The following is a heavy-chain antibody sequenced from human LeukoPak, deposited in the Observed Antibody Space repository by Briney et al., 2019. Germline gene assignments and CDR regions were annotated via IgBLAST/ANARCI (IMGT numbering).Heavy chain of an antibody. CDR1: GGSFSGYY. CDR2: INHSGST. J-gene: IGHJ4*02. Sequence: PSETLSLTCAVCGGSFSGYYWSWIRQPPGEGLEWIGEINHSGSTNYNPSLKSRVTISVDTSKNQFSLKLSSVTAADTAVYYCARGNRYQLLPALFDYWGQGTLVTVSS. V-gene: IGHV4-34*01. D-gene: IGHD2-2*01. CDR3: ARGNRYQLLPALFDY.